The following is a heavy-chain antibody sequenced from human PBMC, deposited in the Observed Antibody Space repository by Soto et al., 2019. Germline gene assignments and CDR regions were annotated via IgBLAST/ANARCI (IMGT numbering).Heavy chain of an antibody. CDR1: GYTFTGYY. J-gene: IGHJ5*02. CDR2: INPNSGGT. D-gene: IGHD6-13*01. CDR3: AWEYSSSWLFDP. Sequence: ASVKVSCKAFGYTFTGYYMHWVRQAPGQGLEWMGWINPNSGGTNYAQKFQGRVTMTRDTSISTAYMELSRLRSDDTAVYYCAWEYSSSWLFDPWGQGTLVTVSS. V-gene: IGHV1-2*02.